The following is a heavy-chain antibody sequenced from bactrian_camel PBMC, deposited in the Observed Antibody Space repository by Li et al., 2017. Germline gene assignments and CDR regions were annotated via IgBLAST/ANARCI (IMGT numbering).Heavy chain of an antibody. CDR3: AADTRCSADYLFGRAASERSGY. D-gene: IGHD4*01. V-gene: IGHV3S64*01. Sequence: WFRQAPEKEREGVASFDTGDPSGGRTYYGNSGKGRFTISRDNAKNTVYLQMNSLKPEDTAMYHCAADTRCSADYLFGRAASERSGYWGHGTQVTVS. J-gene: IGHJ6*01. CDR2: FDTGDPSGGRT.